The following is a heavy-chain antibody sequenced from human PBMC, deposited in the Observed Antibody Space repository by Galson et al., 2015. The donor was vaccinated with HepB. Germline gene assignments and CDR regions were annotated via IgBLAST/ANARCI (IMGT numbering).Heavy chain of an antibody. CDR3: ARALGLYCSGGSCYYGMDV. J-gene: IGHJ6*02. D-gene: IGHD2-15*01. CDR1: GFTFSSYS. V-gene: IGHV3-21*01. Sequence: SLRLSCAASGFTFSSYSMNWVRQAPGKGLEWVSSISSSSSYIYYADSVKGRFTISRDNAKNSLYLQMNSLRAEDTAVYYCARALGLYCSGGSCYYGMDVWGQGTTVTVSS. CDR2: ISSSSSYI.